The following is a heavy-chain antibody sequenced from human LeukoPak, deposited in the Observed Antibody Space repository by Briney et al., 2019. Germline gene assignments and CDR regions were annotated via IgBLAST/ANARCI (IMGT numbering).Heavy chain of an antibody. CDR2: INPNSGGT. CDR1: GYTFTGYY. D-gene: IGHD2-2*02. Sequence: ASVKVSCKASGYTFTGYYMHWVRQAPGQGLEWMGWINPNSGGTNYAQKFQGRVTMTRDTSISTAYMELSRLRSDDTAVYYCARGGPRYCSSTSCYTPPGFDYWGQGTLVTASS. V-gene: IGHV1-2*02. J-gene: IGHJ4*02. CDR3: ARGGPRYCSSTSCYTPPGFDY.